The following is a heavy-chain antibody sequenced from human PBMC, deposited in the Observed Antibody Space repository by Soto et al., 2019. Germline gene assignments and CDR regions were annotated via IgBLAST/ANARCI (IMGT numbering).Heavy chain of an antibody. CDR2: IYYTGNT. CDR1: GGSISNSNYY. D-gene: IGHD3-22*01. Sequence: QLQLQESGPGLVKPSETLSLTCNVSGGSISNSNYYWGWIRQPPGKGLEWIGSIYYTGNTYYNPSLKGRXXIXVXXSTNQFSLKLGSVTAAATAVYFCERHSIWLLLSDYWGQGTLVTVSS. V-gene: IGHV4-39*01. CDR3: ERHSIWLLLSDY. J-gene: IGHJ4*02.